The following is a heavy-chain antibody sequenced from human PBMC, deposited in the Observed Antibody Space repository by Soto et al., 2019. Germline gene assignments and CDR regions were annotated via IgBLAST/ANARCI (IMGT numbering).Heavy chain of an antibody. V-gene: IGHV2-5*02. CDR3: AHRDCSTTTCYDWYFDL. J-gene: IGHJ2*01. CDR1: GFSLNTRGAG. D-gene: IGHD2-2*01. CDR2: IYWDDGQ. Sequence: QITLKESGPTLVKPTQTLTLTCTFSGFSLNTRGAGVGWIRQAPGKALEWLALIYWDDGQRYSPSLNSRLTITKDTSKNQVVLTMTNMDPVDTGTYYCAHRDCSTTTCYDWYFDLWGRGTLVTVSS.